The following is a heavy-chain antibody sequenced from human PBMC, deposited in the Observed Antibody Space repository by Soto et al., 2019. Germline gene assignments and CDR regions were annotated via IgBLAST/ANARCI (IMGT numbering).Heavy chain of an antibody. Sequence: XSVKVSCKASVYMFTTYGISWVRQAPGQGLEWMGWISAYNGNTKYAQKLQGRVTMTTDTSTSTAYMELRSLRSDDTAVYYCARERCSSTSCYKGPFYYYGLDVWGQGTTVTVSS. D-gene: IGHD2-2*02. CDR1: VYMFTTYG. CDR2: ISAYNGNT. V-gene: IGHV1-18*01. J-gene: IGHJ6*02. CDR3: ARERCSSTSCYKGPFYYYGLDV.